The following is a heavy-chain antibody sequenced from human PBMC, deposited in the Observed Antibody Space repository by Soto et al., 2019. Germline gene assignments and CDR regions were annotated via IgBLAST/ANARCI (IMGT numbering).Heavy chain of an antibody. D-gene: IGHD6-6*01. CDR2: ISGSGGST. V-gene: IGHV3-23*01. CDR3: AKRWASPSGQFYFDY. Sequence: GGSLRLSCAASGFTFNDFAMSWVRQAPGKGLEWVSAISGSGGSTYYADSVKGRFIISRDNSKNTLYLQMNTLRAEDTAVNHCAKRWASPSGQFYFDYWGQGTLVTVSS. CDR1: GFTFNDFA. J-gene: IGHJ4*02.